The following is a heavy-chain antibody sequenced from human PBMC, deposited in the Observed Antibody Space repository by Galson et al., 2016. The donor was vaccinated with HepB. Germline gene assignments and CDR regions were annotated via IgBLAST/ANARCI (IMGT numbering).Heavy chain of an antibody. CDR1: GFTLSNSA. J-gene: IGHJ4*02. Sequence: SLRLSCAASGFTLSNSAMSWVRQAPGKGLVWVSHITIDGSTTTYADSVKGRFTISRDNAKNTLYLQMSSLRAEDTAVYYCASSVRGSGSPPGGYWGQGILVTVSS. V-gene: IGHV3-74*01. CDR2: ITIDGSTT. CDR3: ASSVRGSGSPPGGY. D-gene: IGHD3-10*01.